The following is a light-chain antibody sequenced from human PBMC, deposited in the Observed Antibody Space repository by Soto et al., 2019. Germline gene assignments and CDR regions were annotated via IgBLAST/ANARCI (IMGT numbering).Light chain of an antibody. CDR2: DTS. V-gene: IGKV3-15*01. J-gene: IGKJ5*01. Sequence: EMVMTQSPATLSVSPGERATLSCRASQSVSSKLAWYQQKPGQAPRLLIYDTSTRATGIPARFSGSGSGTEFTLTVSSLQSEDIAVYFCQQYNNWPPNFGQGTRLEIK. CDR1: QSVSSK. CDR3: QQYNNWPPN.